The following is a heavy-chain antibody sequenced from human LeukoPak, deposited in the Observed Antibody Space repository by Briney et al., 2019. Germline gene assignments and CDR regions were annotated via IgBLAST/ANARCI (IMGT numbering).Heavy chain of an antibody. Sequence: PSETLSLTCTVSGGSISSYYWSWIRQPPGKGLEWIGYIYYSGSTNYNPSLKSRVTISVDTSKNQFSLKLSSVTAADTAVYYCARGQNWSDFDYWGQGTLVTVFS. D-gene: IGHD1-1*01. V-gene: IGHV4-59*01. CDR2: IYYSGST. CDR3: ARGQNWSDFDY. J-gene: IGHJ4*02. CDR1: GGSISSYY.